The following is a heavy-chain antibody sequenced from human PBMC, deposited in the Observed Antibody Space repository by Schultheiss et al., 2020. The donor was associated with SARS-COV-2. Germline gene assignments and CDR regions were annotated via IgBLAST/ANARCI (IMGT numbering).Heavy chain of an antibody. CDR1: GGSVSSYY. CDR3: ARDVRCSGGSCLSGLDY. D-gene: IGHD2-15*01. Sequence: SETLSLTCTVSGGSVSSYYWSWIRQPAGKGLEWIGRIYTSGVTNYNPSLQSRVTISVDTSKNQFSLKLSSVTAADTAVYYCARDVRCSGGSCLSGLDYWGQGTLVTVSS. J-gene: IGHJ4*02. CDR2: IYTSGVT. V-gene: IGHV4-4*07.